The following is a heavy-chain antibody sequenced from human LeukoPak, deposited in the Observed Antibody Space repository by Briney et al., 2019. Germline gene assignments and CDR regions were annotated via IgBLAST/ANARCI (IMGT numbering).Heavy chain of an antibody. CDR2: INPNSGGT. CDR1: GYTFTGYY. D-gene: IGHD3-16*02. Sequence: SVKVSCKASGYTFTGYYMHWVRQAPGQGLEWMGCINPNSGGTNYAQKFQGRVTMTRDTSISTAYMELSRLRSDDTAVYYCARGVRDYVWGSYRYYFDYWGQGTLVTVSS. V-gene: IGHV1-2*02. CDR3: ARGVRDYVWGSYRYYFDY. J-gene: IGHJ4*02.